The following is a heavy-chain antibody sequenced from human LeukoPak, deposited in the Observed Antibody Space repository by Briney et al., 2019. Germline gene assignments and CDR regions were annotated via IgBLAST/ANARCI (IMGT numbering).Heavy chain of an antibody. V-gene: IGHV3-74*01. Sequence: GGSLRLSCAASGFIFSDYWMHWVRQGPGKGLVWVSRIKSDGSSTSYAESVKGRFTISRDNAKNTVYVHMNSLRDEDTAVYYCARVLSGSWDWFDPWGQGTLVTVSS. CDR3: ARVLSGSWDWFDP. CDR2: IKSDGSST. D-gene: IGHD3-22*01. CDR1: GFIFSDYW. J-gene: IGHJ5*02.